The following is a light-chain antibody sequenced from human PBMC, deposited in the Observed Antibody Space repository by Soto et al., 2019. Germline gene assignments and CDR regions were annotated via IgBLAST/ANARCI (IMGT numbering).Light chain of an antibody. J-gene: IGKJ5*01. V-gene: IGKV3-11*01. CDR1: QSVNIY. Sequence: EIGMTPSPTTLSLSPGERAPLSFRASQSVNIYLAWYQQKPGQAPRLLISDASNRATGIPARFSGSGSGTDFTLTISSLEPEDFAVYYCHQRQYWPPITFGQGTRLEIK. CDR3: HQRQYWPPIT. CDR2: DAS.